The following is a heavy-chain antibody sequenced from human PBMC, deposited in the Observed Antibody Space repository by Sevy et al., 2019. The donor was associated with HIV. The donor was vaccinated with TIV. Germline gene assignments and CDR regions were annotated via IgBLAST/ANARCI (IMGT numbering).Heavy chain of an antibody. Sequence: GGSLRLSCAASGFTFSSYWMSWVRQAPGKGLEWVANIKQDGSEKYYVDSVKGRFTSSRDNAKNSLYLQMNSLRAEDTAVYYCARVGLYCSSTSCSFATNYYYYGMDVWGQGTTVTVSS. D-gene: IGHD2-2*01. V-gene: IGHV3-7*03. CDR2: IKQDGSEK. CDR1: GFTFSSYW. CDR3: ARVGLYCSSTSCSFATNYYYYGMDV. J-gene: IGHJ6*02.